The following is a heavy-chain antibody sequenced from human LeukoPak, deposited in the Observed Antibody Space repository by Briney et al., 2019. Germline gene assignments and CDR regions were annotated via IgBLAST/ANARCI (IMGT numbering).Heavy chain of an antibody. D-gene: IGHD6-19*01. CDR3: AKDTPLTAYSPGWSGNSFDS. J-gene: IGHJ4*02. CDR2: ITGRSRST. V-gene: IGHV3-23*01. Sequence: GGSLRLTCAASGLTFSSYAMSWVRQAAGRGQEWVSTITGRSRSTYYADSVRGRFTISSDNSKNTLYLQMNSLTAEDTAVYYCAKDTPLTAYSPGWSGNSFDSWGQGTLVTVSS. CDR1: GLTFSSYA.